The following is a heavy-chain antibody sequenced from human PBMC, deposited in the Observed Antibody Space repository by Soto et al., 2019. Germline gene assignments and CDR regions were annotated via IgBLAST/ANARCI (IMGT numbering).Heavy chain of an antibody. Sequence: QVQLQESGPGLVKPSQTLSLTCTVSGGSISSGGYYWSWIRQHPGKGLEWIGYIYYSGTTYYNPPLKSRVTISVDTSKNPFSLKLSSVTAADTAVYYCARIVKNYYDSSGPRYYFDYWGQGTLVTVSS. CDR1: GGSISSGGYY. V-gene: IGHV4-31*03. D-gene: IGHD3-22*01. CDR3: ARIVKNYYDSSGPRYYFDY. J-gene: IGHJ4*02. CDR2: IYYSGTT.